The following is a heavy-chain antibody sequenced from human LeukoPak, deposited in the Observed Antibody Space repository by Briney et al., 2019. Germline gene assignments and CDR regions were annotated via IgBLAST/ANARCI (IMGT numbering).Heavy chain of an antibody. V-gene: IGHV3-53*01. CDR1: GFTVSSNY. CDR2: IYSGGST. J-gene: IGHJ4*02. Sequence: PGGSLRLSCAASGFTVSSNYMSWVRQAPGKGLEWVSVIYSGGSTYYADSVKGRFTISRDNAKNSLYLQLNSLRAEDTAVYYCARSRFYFDYWGQGTLVTVSS. CDR3: ARSRFYFDY.